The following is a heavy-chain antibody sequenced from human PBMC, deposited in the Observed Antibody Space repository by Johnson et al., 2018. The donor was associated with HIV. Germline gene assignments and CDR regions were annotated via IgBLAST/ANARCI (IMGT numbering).Heavy chain of an antibody. CDR3: ARGEPYYYASSGYYYPDAFDI. Sequence: VQLVESGGGLVQPGGSLRLSCAASGFTFSSYWMSWVRQAPGKGLEWVANIKQDGSEKYYVDSVKGRFTISRDNAKNSLYLQMNSLRAEDTAVYYCARGEPYYYASSGYYYPDAFDILGQVTMVTVSS. V-gene: IGHV3-7*01. J-gene: IGHJ3*02. CDR1: GFTFSSYW. D-gene: IGHD3-22*01. CDR2: IKQDGSEK.